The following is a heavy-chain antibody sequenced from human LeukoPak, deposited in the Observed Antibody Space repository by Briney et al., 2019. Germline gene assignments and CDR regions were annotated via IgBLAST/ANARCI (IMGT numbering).Heavy chain of an antibody. D-gene: IGHD3-10*01. CDR2: IYYSGST. V-gene: IGHV4-39*01. CDR3: ARPMVRGVIAFDY. J-gene: IGHJ4*02. CDR1: SGSISSSSYY. Sequence: SETLSLTCTVSSGSISSSSYYWGWIRQPPGKGLEWIGSIYYSGSTYYNPSLKSRVTISVDTSKNQFSLKLSSVTAADTAVYYCARPMVRGVIAFDYWGQGTLVTVSS.